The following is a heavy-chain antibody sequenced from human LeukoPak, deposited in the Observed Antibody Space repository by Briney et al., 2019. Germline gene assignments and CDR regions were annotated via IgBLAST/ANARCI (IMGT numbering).Heavy chain of an antibody. V-gene: IGHV3-30*03. CDR1: GFTFSSYS. CDR3: ARDPSTARYSNYWANNVFDP. J-gene: IGHJ5*02. Sequence: GGSLRLSCAASGFTFSSYSMNWVRQAPGKGLEWVALISYDGSKEFLADSVKGRFSISRDNAKNTLYLQMNSLRAEDTAVYYCARDPSTARYSNYWANNVFDPWGQGTLVTVSS. D-gene: IGHD6-13*01. CDR2: ISYDGSKE.